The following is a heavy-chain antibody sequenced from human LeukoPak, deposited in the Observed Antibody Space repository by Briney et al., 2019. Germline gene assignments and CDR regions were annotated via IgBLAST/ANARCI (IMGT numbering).Heavy chain of an antibody. J-gene: IGHJ4*02. CDR3: ARDLSYGSVDF. CDR1: GFTFSSYG. CDR2: IRYDGSKK. Sequence: PGGSLRLSCAASGFTFSSYGMHWVRQPPGKGLEWVAVIRYDGSKKYYADSVKGRFTVSRDDSKNTVYLQMDSLRAEDTAMYYCARDLSYGSVDFRGQGTLVTVSS. V-gene: IGHV3-33*01. D-gene: IGHD3-10*01.